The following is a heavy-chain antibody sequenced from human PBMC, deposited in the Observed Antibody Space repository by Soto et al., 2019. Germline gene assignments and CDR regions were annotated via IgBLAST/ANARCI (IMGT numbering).Heavy chain of an antibody. Sequence: GGSLRFSXAASGFSFSSYGMTWVRQAPGKGLEWVSFSSATGAGTYYADSVKGRFTISRDNSKNTLYLQMTSLRADDTAVYYCAKDRRAGGNYGFYSDFWGQGALVTVSS. CDR1: GFSFSSYG. D-gene: IGHD1-7*01. V-gene: IGHV3-23*01. CDR3: AKDRRAGGNYGFYSDF. J-gene: IGHJ4*02. CDR2: SSATGAGT.